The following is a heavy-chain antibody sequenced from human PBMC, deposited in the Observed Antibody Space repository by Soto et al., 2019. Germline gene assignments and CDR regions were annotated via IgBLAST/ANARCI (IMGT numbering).Heavy chain of an antibody. V-gene: IGHV1-69*13. Sequence: GASVKVSCKASGGTFSSYAISWVRQAPGQGLEWMGGIIPIFGTANYAQKFQGRVTITADESTSTAYMELSSLRSEDTAVYYCARSKYSSSWTSDYWGQGTLVTVSS. D-gene: IGHD6-13*01. CDR1: GGTFSSYA. J-gene: IGHJ4*02. CDR3: ARSKYSSSWTSDY. CDR2: IIPIFGTA.